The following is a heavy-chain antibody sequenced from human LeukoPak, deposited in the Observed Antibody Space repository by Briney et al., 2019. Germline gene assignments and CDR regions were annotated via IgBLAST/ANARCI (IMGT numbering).Heavy chain of an antibody. Sequence: PGGSLRLSCAASGFTFSIYEMNWVRQAPGRGLEWVSYIRRIGTTIDYADSVKGRFTISRDNGKNSLYLQMNSLRAEDTAVYYCARGERGDYWGQGTLVTVSS. V-gene: IGHV3-48*03. CDR2: IRRIGTTI. CDR1: GFTFSIYE. D-gene: IGHD1-26*01. CDR3: ARGERGDY. J-gene: IGHJ4*02.